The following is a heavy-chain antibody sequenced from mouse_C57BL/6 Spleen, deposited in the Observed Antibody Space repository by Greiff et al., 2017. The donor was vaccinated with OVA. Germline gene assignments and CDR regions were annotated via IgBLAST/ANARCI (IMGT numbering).Heavy chain of an antibody. CDR3: ARSGERGYYYAMDD. J-gene: IGHJ4*01. V-gene: IGHV1-64*01. Sequence: VQLQQSGAELVKPGASVKLSCKASGYTFTSYWMHWVKQRPGQGLEWIGMIHPNSGSTNYNEKFKSKATLTVDKSSSTAYMQLSSLTSEDSAVYYCARSGERGYYYAMDDWGQGTSVTVSS. CDR2: IHPNSGST. CDR1: GYTFTSYW. D-gene: IGHD3-1*01.